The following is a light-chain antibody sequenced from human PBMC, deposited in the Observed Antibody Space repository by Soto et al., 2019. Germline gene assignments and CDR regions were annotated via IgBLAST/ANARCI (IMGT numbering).Light chain of an antibody. CDR2: VGTGGIVG. CDR1: SGYSKYK. CDR3: GADHGSGSNFEYV. J-gene: IGLJ1*01. Sequence: QSVLTQPPSASASLGASVTLTCTLSSGYSKYKVDWYQQRPGKGPRFVMRVGTGGIVGSKGDGIPDRFSVLGSGLNRYLTIKNIQEEDESDYHCGADHGSGSNFEYVFGTGTKLTVL. V-gene: IGLV9-49*01.